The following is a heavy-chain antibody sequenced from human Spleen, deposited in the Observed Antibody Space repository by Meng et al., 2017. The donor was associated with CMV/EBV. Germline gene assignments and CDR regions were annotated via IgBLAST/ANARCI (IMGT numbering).Heavy chain of an antibody. CDR1: GGSISGSY. CDR3: ARGTTLTYYFDY. V-gene: IGHV4-59*01. D-gene: IGHD1-1*01. CDR2: IYYGGSI. Sequence: SETLSLTCTVSGGSISGSYWSWVRQPPGKGLEWIGYIYYGGSIDYNPSLKSRVTISVDTSNNQFSLKLSSVTAADTAVYYCARGTTLTYYFDYWGQGTLVTVSS. J-gene: IGHJ4*02.